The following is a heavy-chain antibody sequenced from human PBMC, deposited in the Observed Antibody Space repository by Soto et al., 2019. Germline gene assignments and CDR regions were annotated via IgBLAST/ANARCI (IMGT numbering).Heavy chain of an antibody. CDR2: MNPKSGGA. Sequence: XPVIVSCKTSGYTFTYYYTHWVRQAPGQGLEWMGWMNPKSGGAYFAQKFQGRVTLTRDTSIGTAYIEVNSLTSDDTAVYFCTRENIENSDGLYDAFDIWGQGTTVTVSS. CDR1: GYTFTYYY. V-gene: IGHV1-2*02. D-gene: IGHD5-18*01. J-gene: IGHJ3*02. CDR3: TRENIENSDGLYDAFDI.